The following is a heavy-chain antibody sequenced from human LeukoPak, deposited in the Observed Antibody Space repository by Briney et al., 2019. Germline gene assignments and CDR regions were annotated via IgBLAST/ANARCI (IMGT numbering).Heavy chain of an antibody. CDR3: ARRAGSYSHSYDY. V-gene: IGHV3-53*01. J-gene: IGHJ4*02. D-gene: IGHD2-15*01. Sequence: PGGSLRLSCAASELTLSSNYMSWIRQAPGRGLEWVSFIYSGGSTYYADSVRGRFIIFKDNSKNTLYLQMNSLRAEDTAVYYCARRAGSYSHSYDYWGQGTLVTVSS. CDR1: ELTLSSNY. CDR2: IYSGGST.